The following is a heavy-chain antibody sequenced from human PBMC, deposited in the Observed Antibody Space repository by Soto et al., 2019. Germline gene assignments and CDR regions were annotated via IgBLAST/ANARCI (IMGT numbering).Heavy chain of an antibody. CDR2: IVPMFDTT. J-gene: IGHJ3*02. Sequence: QVQLVQSGAEVRYPGSSVKVSCRASGGSFSNYGISWVRQAPGQGLEWMGGIVPMFDTTSYAQKFQDRVTNTADDSTDTAYMELSRQKSENTTGYYCTRGKWELLLNRPDALVIWGQGTSVTISS. CDR1: GGSFSNYG. CDR3: TRGKWELLLNRPDALVI. V-gene: IGHV1-69*01. D-gene: IGHD1-26*01.